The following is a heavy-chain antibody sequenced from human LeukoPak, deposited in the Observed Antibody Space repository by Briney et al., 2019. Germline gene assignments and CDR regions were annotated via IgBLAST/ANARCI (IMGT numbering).Heavy chain of an antibody. D-gene: IGHD3-10*01. CDR2: ISGRGGST. CDR1: GFTFSSYA. CDR3: AGSYGSGSYYPPLFDY. J-gene: IGHJ4*02. Sequence: PGGSLRLSCAASGFTFSSYAMSWVRQAPGKGLEWVSAISGRGGSTYYADSVKGRFTISRDNSKNTLYLQMNSLRAEDTAVYYCAGSYGSGSYYPPLFDYWGQGTLVTVSS. V-gene: IGHV3-23*01.